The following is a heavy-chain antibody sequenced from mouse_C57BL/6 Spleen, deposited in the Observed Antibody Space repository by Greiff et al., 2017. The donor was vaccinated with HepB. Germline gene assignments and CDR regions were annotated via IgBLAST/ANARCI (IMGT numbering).Heavy chain of an antibody. V-gene: IGHV1-52*01. Sequence: QVQLKQPGAELVRPGSSVKLSCKASGYTFTSYWMHWVKQRPIQGLEWIGNIDPSDSETHYNQKFKDKATLTVDKSSSTAYMQLSSLTSEDSAVYYCARSYDYDEAGFAYWGQGTLVTVSA. CDR3: ARSYDYDEAGFAY. CDR2: IDPSDSET. J-gene: IGHJ3*01. D-gene: IGHD2-4*01. CDR1: GYTFTSYW.